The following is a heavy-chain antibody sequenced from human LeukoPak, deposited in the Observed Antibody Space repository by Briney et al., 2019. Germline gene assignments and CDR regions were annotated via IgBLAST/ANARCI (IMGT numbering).Heavy chain of an antibody. CDR3: AREPVLRLSIAARKGAFDI. Sequence: SETLSLTCTVSGGSISSGSYYWSWIRQPAGKGLEWIGRIYTSGSTNYNPSLKSRVTISADTSKNQFSLKLSSVTAADTAVYYCAREPVLRLSIAARKGAFDIWGQGTMVTVSS. CDR2: IYTSGST. V-gene: IGHV4-61*02. CDR1: GGSISSGSYY. D-gene: IGHD6-6*01. J-gene: IGHJ3*02.